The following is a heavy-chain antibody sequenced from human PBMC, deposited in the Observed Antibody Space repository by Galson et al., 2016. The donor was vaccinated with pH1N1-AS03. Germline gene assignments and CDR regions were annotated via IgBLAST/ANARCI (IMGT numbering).Heavy chain of an antibody. CDR3: AKDVFGLIWHYMDV. J-gene: IGHJ6*03. V-gene: IGHV4-39*07. D-gene: IGHD2-21*02. CDR2: MYYTGST. CDR1: GGYVSSSRNY. Sequence: SETLSLTCTVSGGYVSSSRNYWGWIRQPPGKGLEWIGSMYYTGSTYKTPSLQSRATISVDTSKNQFSLKLISVTAADTAFYYCAKDVFGLIWHYMDVWGKGTVVTVSS.